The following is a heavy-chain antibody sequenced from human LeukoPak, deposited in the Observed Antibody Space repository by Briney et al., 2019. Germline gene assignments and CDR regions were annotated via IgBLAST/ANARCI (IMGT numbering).Heavy chain of an antibody. CDR2: IYSDNT. V-gene: IGHV3-66*03. CDR3: MSARCGSGCYILDS. CDR1: GFTVSSNS. J-gene: IGHJ4*02. D-gene: IGHD2-21*02. Sequence: GGSLRLSCTVSGFTVSSNSMSWVRQAPGKGLEWVSFIYSDNTHYSDSVKGRFTISRDNSKNTLYLQMNSLRDEDTAVYYCMSARCGSGCYILDSWGQGTLVTVSS.